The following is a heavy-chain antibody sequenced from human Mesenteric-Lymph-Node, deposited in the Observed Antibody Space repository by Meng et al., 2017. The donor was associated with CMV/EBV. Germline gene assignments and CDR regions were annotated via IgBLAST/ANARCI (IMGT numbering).Heavy chain of an antibody. CDR3: ARGGYYGDYSFDY. CDR2: IWYDGSNK. V-gene: IGHV3-33*01. Sequence: AAPGFTFRSYGMPWVRQAPGKVLEWVAVIWYDGSNKYYADSVKGRFTISRDNSKNTLYLQMNSLRAEDTAVYYCARGGYYGDYSFDYWGQGTLVTVSS. CDR1: GFTFRSYG. J-gene: IGHJ4*02. D-gene: IGHD4-17*01.